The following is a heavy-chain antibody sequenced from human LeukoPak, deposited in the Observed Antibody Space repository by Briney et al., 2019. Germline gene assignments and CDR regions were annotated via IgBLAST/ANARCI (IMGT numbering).Heavy chain of an antibody. J-gene: IGHJ4*02. CDR2: IKQDGGEK. Sequence: GGSLRLSCAASGFTFSNYWMNWVRQAPGKGLEWVANIKQDGGEKSYVDSVKGRFTISRDNAKNSLHLQMNSLRAEDTAVYYCARVDYTGDYWGQGTLVTVSS. D-gene: IGHD4-11*01. CDR3: ARVDYTGDY. CDR1: GFTFSNYW. V-gene: IGHV3-7*01.